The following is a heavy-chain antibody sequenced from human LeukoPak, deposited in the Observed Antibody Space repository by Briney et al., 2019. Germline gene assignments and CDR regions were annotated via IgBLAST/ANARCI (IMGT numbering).Heavy chain of an antibody. CDR3: ARWGSGYLYYFDY. V-gene: IGHV1-2*06. D-gene: IGHD3-3*01. Sequence: ASVKVSCKASGYTFTSYYIHWVRQAPGQELEWMGRINPNSGGTNYAQKFQGRVTMTRDTSISTAYMELSRLRSDDTAVYYCARWGSGYLYYFDYWGQGTLVTVSS. CDR2: INPNSGGT. CDR1: GYTFTSYY. J-gene: IGHJ4*02.